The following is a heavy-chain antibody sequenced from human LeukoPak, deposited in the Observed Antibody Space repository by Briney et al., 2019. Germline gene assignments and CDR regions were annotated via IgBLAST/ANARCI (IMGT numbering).Heavy chain of an antibody. V-gene: IGHV3-9*01. CDR2: ISWNSGSI. CDR1: GFTFDDYA. Sequence: PGGSLRLSCAASGFTFDDYAMHWVRQAPGKGLEWVSGISWNSGSIGYADSAKGRFTISRDNAKNTLYLQMNSLRAEDTAVYYCARGVGGDSRFDPWGQGTLVTVSS. CDR3: ARGVGGDSRFDP. D-gene: IGHD1-26*01. J-gene: IGHJ5*02.